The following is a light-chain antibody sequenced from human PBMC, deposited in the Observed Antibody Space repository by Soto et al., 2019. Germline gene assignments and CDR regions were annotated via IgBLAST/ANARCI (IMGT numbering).Light chain of an antibody. CDR1: SSDVGGYNY. CDR2: DVS. Sequence: SVLTQPRSVSGSPGQSVTISCTGTSSDVGGYNYVSWYQQHPGKAPKLMIYDVSKRPSGVPDRFSGSKSGNTASLTISGLQAEDEADYYCCSYAVFGGGTKLTVL. CDR3: CSYAV. V-gene: IGLV2-11*01. J-gene: IGLJ2*01.